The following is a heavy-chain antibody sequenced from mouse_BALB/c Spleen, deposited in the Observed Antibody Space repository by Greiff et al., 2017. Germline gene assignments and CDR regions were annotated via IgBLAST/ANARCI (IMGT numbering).Heavy chain of an antibody. CDR1: GFHIKDYY. D-gene: IGHD2-1*01. CDR3: NAGYGNWIAMDY. Sequence: EVQLQQSGAELVRSGASVKLSCTASGFHIKDYYMHWVKQRPEQGLEWIGWIDPENGDTEYAPKFQGKATMTADTSSNTAYLQLSSLTSEDTAVYYCNAGYGNWIAMDYWGQGTSVTVSS. J-gene: IGHJ4*01. V-gene: IGHV14-4*02. CDR2: IDPENGDT.